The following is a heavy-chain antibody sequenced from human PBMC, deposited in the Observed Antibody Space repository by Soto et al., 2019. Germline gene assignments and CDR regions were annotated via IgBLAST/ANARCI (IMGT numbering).Heavy chain of an antibody. V-gene: IGHV2-26*01. Sequence: QVTLKESGPVLVKSTETLTLTCTVSGFSISNARMGVSWIRQPPGKALEWLAHIFSNDEKSYRTSLKSRLPIANDTSKSKVVLTMSNMTPVETATYYCARIHEGNMFRVVKPYYYDGMDVWGQGTTVTVSS. CDR1: GFSISNARMG. CDR2: IFSNDEK. CDR3: ARIHEGNMFRVVKPYYYDGMDV. D-gene: IGHD3-10*01. J-gene: IGHJ6*02.